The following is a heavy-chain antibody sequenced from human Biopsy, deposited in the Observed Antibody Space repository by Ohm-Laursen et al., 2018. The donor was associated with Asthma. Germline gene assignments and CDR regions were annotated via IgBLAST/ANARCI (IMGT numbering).Heavy chain of an antibody. V-gene: IGHV4-31*03. J-gene: IGHJ4*02. CDR1: GDSITSGGCC. CDR2: IHHSGTG. Sequence: SDTLSLTCTVSGDSITSGGCCWNWIRQHPGKGLEWIGYIHHSGTGYFNPSLKSRVSFSRDTSKNQFSLRLSSVTAADTAMYYCARIPRRSGSYFVDYWGQGTLVTVSS. CDR3: ARIPRRSGSYFVDY. D-gene: IGHD3-22*01.